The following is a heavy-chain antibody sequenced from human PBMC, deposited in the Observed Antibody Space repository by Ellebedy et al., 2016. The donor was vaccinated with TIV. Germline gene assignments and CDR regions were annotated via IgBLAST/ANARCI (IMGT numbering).Heavy chain of an antibody. Sequence: AASVKVSCKASGVTFSRYAVSWVRQAPGQGLDWMGTLIPMYGKTHYAQKLQGRVTIAADESTNTAFMELSSLKSEDTAIYYCARGEYRNWFDPWGQGTLVTVSS. CDR2: LIPMYGKT. CDR1: GVTFSRYA. J-gene: IGHJ5*02. V-gene: IGHV1-69*13. CDR3: ARGEYRNWFDP. D-gene: IGHD3-10*01.